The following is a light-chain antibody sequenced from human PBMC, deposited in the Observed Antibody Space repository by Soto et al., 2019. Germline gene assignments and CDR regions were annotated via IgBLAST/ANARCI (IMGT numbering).Light chain of an antibody. CDR2: DAS. Sequence: EVVMTQAPATLSVSPGERATLSCRASESVSRNLAWYQQKPGQAPRLLIYDASRRATGIPDRFSGGGSGTEFTLTTSSLQSEDFVVYYCQQYNSWPPITFGQGTRLEIK. V-gene: IGKV3-15*01. J-gene: IGKJ5*01. CDR1: ESVSRN. CDR3: QQYNSWPPIT.